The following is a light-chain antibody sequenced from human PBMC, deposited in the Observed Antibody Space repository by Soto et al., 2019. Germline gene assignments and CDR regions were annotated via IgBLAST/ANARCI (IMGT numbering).Light chain of an antibody. J-gene: IGLJ2*01. CDR1: SSDVGAYNY. V-gene: IGLV2-8*01. CDR3: SSYTGGDNLV. Sequence: QSALTQPPSASGSPGQSVTISCTGTSSDVGAYNYVSWYQQHPGKAPKLMIYDVTTRPSGVPDRFSGSKSGNTASLTVSGLQAEDEADYFCSSYTGGDNLVFGGGTKLTVL. CDR2: DVT.